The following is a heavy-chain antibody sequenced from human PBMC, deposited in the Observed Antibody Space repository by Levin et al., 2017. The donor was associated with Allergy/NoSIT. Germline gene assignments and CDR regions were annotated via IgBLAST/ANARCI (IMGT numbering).Heavy chain of an antibody. D-gene: IGHD3-10*01. CDR2: TYYRSRWYT. CDR1: GDSVSSDGAA. V-gene: IGHV6-1*01. Sequence: SQTLSLTCAISGDSVSSDGAAWDWIRRSPSRGLEWLGRTYYRSRWYTDYAVSVKSRITINPDTSKNQFSLQLNSVTPEDTAVYYCARAPTMVRGMDAFDIWGQGTMVTVSS. CDR3: ARAPTMVRGMDAFDI. J-gene: IGHJ3*02.